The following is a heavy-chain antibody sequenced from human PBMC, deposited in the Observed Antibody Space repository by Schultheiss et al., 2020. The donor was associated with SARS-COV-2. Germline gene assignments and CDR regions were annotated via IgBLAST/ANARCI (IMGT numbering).Heavy chain of an antibody. CDR2: ISYDGSNK. J-gene: IGHJ3*02. CDR1: GFTFSSYG. D-gene: IGHD5-18*01. Sequence: GGSLRLSCAASGFTFSSYGIHWVRQAPGKGLEWVAVISYDGSNKYYADSVKGRFTISRDNSKNTLYLQMNSLRAEDTAVYYCAKERGYSYGYIPLDAFDIWGQGTMVTVSS. CDR3: AKERGYSYGYIPLDAFDI. V-gene: IGHV3-30*18.